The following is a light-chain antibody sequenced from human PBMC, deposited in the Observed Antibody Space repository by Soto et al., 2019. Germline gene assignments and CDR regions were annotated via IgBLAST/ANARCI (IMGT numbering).Light chain of an antibody. Sequence: QSVLTQPPSVSGAPGQRVTISCTGSSSNIGAGYDVHWYQQLPGTAPKHLIYGNSNRPSGVPDRFSGSKSGTSASLAITGLQAEDEADYYCQSYDSSLSALFGGGTKVTVL. CDR2: GNS. CDR1: SSNIGAGYD. V-gene: IGLV1-40*01. J-gene: IGLJ3*02. CDR3: QSYDSSLSAL.